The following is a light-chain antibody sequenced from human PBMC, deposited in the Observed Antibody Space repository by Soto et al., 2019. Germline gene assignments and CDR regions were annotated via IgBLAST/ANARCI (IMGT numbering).Light chain of an antibody. J-gene: IGKJ2*01. CDR3: QQHNSWPPV. CDR2: GAC. Sequence: EIVMTQSPATLSVSPGERATLSCRASQSVNSNLAWYQQKPGHSPRLLIYGACTRVTGIPARFSGSGSGTEFTLTISSLQSEDFAIYYCQQHNSWPPVFGQGTKLEIK. CDR1: QSVNSN. V-gene: IGKV3-15*01.